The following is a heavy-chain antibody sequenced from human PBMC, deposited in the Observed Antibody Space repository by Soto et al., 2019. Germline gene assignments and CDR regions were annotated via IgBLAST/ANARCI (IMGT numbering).Heavy chain of an antibody. V-gene: IGHV1-2*02. Sequence: ASVKVSCKASGYTFTGYYVHWVREAPGQGLEWMGWINPETGGTSYAQKFQGRVTLSRDTSINTAYLELSSLRFDDAAVYFCARERFQVISDGMDVWGQGTTVTVSS. J-gene: IGHJ6*02. D-gene: IGHD2-21*01. CDR2: INPETGGT. CDR3: ARERFQVISDGMDV. CDR1: GYTFTGYY.